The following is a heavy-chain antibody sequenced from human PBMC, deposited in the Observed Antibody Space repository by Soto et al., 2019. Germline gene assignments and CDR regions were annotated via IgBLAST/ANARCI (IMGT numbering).Heavy chain of an antibody. CDR2: INPNSGGT. CDR1: GYTFTGYY. D-gene: IGHD5-12*01. CDR3: ARDPGYSGYDSRAFDI. Sequence: ASVKVSCKASGYTFTGYYMHWVRQAPGQGLEWMGWINPNSGGTNYAQKFQGWVTMTRDTSISTAYMELSRLRSDDMAVYYCARDPGYSGYDSRAFDIWGQGTMVTVSS. J-gene: IGHJ3*02. V-gene: IGHV1-2*04.